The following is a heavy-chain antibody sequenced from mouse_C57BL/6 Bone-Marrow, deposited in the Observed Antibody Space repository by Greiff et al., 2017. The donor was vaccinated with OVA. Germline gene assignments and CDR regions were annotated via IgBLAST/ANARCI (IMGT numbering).Heavy chain of an antibody. CDR2: IDPSDSYT. D-gene: IGHD2-12*01. Sequence: VQLQQPGAELVMPGASVKLSCKASGYTFTSYWMHWVKQRPGQGLEWIGEIDPSDSYTNYNQKFKGKSTLTVDKSSSTAYMQLSSLTSEDSAVYSGAREGAYDGYYGDYWGQGTTLTVSS. J-gene: IGHJ2*01. V-gene: IGHV1-69*01. CDR3: AREGAYDGYYGDY. CDR1: GYTFTSYW.